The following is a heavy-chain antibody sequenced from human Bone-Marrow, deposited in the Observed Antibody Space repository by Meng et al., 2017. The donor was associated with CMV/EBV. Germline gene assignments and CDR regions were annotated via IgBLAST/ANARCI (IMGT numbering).Heavy chain of an antibody. J-gene: IGHJ6*01. Sequence: GSLRLSCTVSGGSVSSGSYYWSWIRQPPGKGLEWIGYIYYSGSTNYNPSLKSRVTISVDTSKNQFSLKLSSVTAADTAVYYCAGGSRITIFGVVIMNGMDVWGQGTTVTGSS. CDR1: GGSVSSGSYY. CDR3: AGGSRITIFGVVIMNGMDV. CDR2: IYYSGST. V-gene: IGHV4-61*01. D-gene: IGHD3-3*01.